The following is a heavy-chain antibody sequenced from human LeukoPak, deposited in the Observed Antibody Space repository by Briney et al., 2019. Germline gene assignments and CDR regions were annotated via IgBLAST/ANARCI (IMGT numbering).Heavy chain of an antibody. CDR3: AREGTYYDILSEHY. V-gene: IGHV4-30-4*01. Sequence: PSETLSLTCTVSGGSISSGDYYWSWIRQPPGKGLEWIGYIYYSGSTYYNPSLKSRVTISVDTSKNQFSLKLSSVTAADTAVYYCAREGTYYDILSEHYWGQGTLVTVSS. D-gene: IGHD3-9*01. CDR1: GGSISSGDYY. J-gene: IGHJ4*02. CDR2: IYYSGST.